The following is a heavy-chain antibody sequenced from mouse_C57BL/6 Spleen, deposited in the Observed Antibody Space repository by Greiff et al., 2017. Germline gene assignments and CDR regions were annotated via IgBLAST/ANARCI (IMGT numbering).Heavy chain of an antibody. CDR3: ASEAYYGGGGGFSY. D-gene: IGHD1-1*02. CDR1: GYSFTGYF. CDR2: INPYNGDT. J-gene: IGHJ3*01. Sequence: EVQLQQSGPELVKPGDSVKISCKASGYSFTGYFMNWVMQSHGKSLEWIGRINPYNGDTFYNQKFKGKATLTVDKSSSTAHMELRSLTSEDSAVYYFASEAYYGGGGGFSYRGQGTLVTVSA. V-gene: IGHV1-20*01.